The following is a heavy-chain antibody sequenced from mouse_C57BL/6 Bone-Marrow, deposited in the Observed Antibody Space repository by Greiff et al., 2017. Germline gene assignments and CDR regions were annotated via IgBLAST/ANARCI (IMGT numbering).Heavy chain of an antibody. CDR1: GYTFTSYT. CDR2: INPSSGYT. D-gene: IGHD1-1*01. Sequence: VQLQQSGAELARPGASVKMSCKASGYTFTSYTMHWVKQRPGQGLEWIGYINPSSGYTKYNQKFKDKATLTADKSSSTAYMQLSSLTSEDSAVYYCARCVIYDYGSSWGDFDYWGQGTTLTVSS. CDR3: ARCVIYDYGSSWGDFDY. J-gene: IGHJ2*01. V-gene: IGHV1-4*01.